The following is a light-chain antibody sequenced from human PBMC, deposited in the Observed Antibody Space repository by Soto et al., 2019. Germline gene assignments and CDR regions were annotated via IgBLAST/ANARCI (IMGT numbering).Light chain of an antibody. CDR2: EVS. Sequence: QSALTQPASVSESPGQSITISCSGTSSDVGGYNYVSWYQQHPGKAPKLMIYEVSNRPSGVSNRFSGSKSGNTASLTISGLQAEDEAAYYCSSYTSSGTLVVFGGGTKLTVL. V-gene: IGLV2-14*01. J-gene: IGLJ2*01. CDR3: SSYTSSGTLVV. CDR1: SSDVGGYNY.